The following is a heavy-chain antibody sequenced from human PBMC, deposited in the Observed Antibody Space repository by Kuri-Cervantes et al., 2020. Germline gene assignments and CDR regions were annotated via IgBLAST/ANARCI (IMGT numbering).Heavy chain of an antibody. CDR1: GFTFSSYS. Sequence: GESLKISCAASGFTFSSYSMNWVRQAPGKGLEWVSVIYSGGSTYYADSVKGRFTISRDNSKNTLYLQMNSLRAENTAVYYCARARDIGYCSGGSCYYFDYWGQGTLVTVSS. V-gene: IGHV3-53*01. D-gene: IGHD2-15*01. CDR2: IYSGGST. CDR3: ARARDIGYCSGGSCYYFDY. J-gene: IGHJ4*02.